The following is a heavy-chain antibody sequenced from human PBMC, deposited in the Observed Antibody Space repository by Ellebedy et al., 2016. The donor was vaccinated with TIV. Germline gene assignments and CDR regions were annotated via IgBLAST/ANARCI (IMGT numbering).Heavy chain of an antibody. CDR3: ARDRGRTPDLGWYFDL. D-gene: IGHD3-16*01. J-gene: IGHJ2*01. CDR1: GFTFSSYG. V-gene: IGHV3-33*01. CDR2: IWYDGSNK. Sequence: GESLKISCAASGFTFSSYGMHWVRQAPGKGLEWVAVIWYDGSNKYYADSVKGRFTISRDNSKNTLYLQMNSLRAEDTAVYYCARDRGRTPDLGWYFDLWGRGTLVTVSS.